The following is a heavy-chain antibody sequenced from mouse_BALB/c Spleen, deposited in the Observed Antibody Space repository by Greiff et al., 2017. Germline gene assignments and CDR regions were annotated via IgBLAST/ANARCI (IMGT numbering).Heavy chain of an antibody. V-gene: IGHV3-6*02. CDR1: GYSITSGYY. CDR2: ISYDGSN. J-gene: IGHJ1*01. D-gene: IGHD2-3*01. CDR3: ARAGDGYYGHFDV. Sequence: VQLQQSGPGLVKPSQSLSLTCSVTGYSITSGYYWNWIRQFPGNKLEWMGYISYDGSNNYNPSLKNRISITRDTSKNQFFLKLNSVTTEDTATYYCARAGDGYYGHFDVWGAGTTVTVSS.